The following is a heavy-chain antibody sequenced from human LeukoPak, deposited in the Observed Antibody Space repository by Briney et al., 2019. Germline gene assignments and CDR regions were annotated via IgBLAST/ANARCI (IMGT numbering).Heavy chain of an antibody. V-gene: IGHV4-59*01. CDR1: GASISSSY. Sequence: PSGTLSLTCIVSGASISSSYWSWVRQPPGKSLEWIGFIYYNGNTNSNPSLKSRVTISADTSKNQFSLKLSSVTAADTAVYYCVRGNYDNRGYSNAFDIWGQGAMVTVSS. CDR2: IYYNGNT. J-gene: IGHJ3*02. D-gene: IGHD2-15*01. CDR3: VRGNYDNRGYSNAFDI.